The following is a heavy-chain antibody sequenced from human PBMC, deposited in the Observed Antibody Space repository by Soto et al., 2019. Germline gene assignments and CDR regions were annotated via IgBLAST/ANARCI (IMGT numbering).Heavy chain of an antibody. CDR2: ISSNSAYI. V-gene: IGHV3-21*01. D-gene: IGHD6-13*01. CDR3: TRDASRDSSARGWFDP. Sequence: PGGSLRLSCEVSGLTFNTSGMHWARQAPGKGLEWVSTISSNSAYIYYTDALRGRFTISRDNAKNSLHLQMNSLRAEDTAVYYCTRDASRDSSARGWFDPWGPGTLVTVS. CDR1: GLTFNTSG. J-gene: IGHJ5*02.